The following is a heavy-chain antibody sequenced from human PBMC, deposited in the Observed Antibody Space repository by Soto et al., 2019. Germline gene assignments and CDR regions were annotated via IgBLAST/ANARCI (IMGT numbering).Heavy chain of an antibody. CDR1: GYTFTSYG. Sequence: QVQLVQSGAEVKKPGASVKVSCKASGYTFTSYGXSWVRQAPGQGLEWMGWISAYNGNTXXAQKLQGRVTMTTDTXXXXXXMXLRSLXSDXTAVYYCARESPPADYWGQGTLVTVSS. CDR3: ARESPPADY. V-gene: IGHV1-18*01. J-gene: IGHJ4*02. CDR2: ISAYNGNT.